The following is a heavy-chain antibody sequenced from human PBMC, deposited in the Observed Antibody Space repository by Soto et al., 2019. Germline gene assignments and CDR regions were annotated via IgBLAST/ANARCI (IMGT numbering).Heavy chain of an antibody. CDR2: IYYSGIT. J-gene: IGHJ5*02. CDR1: GGSIGSYY. D-gene: IGHD3-3*01. CDR3: ARVYDFWSGYYWFDP. Sequence: PSETLSLTCTVSGGSIGSYYWSWIRQPPGKGLEWIGYIYYSGITDSNPSLKSRVTISVDTSKKQFSLKLRSVTAADTAVYYCARVYDFWSGYYWFDPWGQGTLVTVSS. V-gene: IGHV4-59*01.